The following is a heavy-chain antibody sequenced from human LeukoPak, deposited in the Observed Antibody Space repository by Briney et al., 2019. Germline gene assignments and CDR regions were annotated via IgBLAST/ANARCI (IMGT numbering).Heavy chain of an antibody. V-gene: IGHV3-33*01. CDR1: GFTFSSYG. J-gene: IGHJ6*02. CDR3: ARVQPAYYYYYGMDV. Sequence: GGPLRLSCAASGFTFSSYGMHWVRQAPGKGLEWVAVIWYDGSNKYYADSVKGRFTISRDNSKNTLYLQMNSLRAEDTAVYYCARVQPAYYYYYGMDVWGQGTTVTVSS. CDR2: IWYDGSNK.